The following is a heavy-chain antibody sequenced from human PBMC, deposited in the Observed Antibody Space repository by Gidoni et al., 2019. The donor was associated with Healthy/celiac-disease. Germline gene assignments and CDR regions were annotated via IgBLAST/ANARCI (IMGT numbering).Heavy chain of an antibody. J-gene: IGHJ1*01. V-gene: IGHV4-34*01. CDR2: INHSGST. D-gene: IGHD3-3*01. Sequence: QVQLQQWGAGLLKPSETLSLTCAVYGGSFSGYYWSWIRQPPGKGLEWIGEINHSGSTNYNPSLKSRVTISVDTSKNQFSLKLSSVTAADTAVYYCARGRRYVDFWSGYPTAEYFQHWGQGTLVTVSS. CDR1: GGSFSGYY. CDR3: ARGRRYVDFWSGYPTAEYFQH.